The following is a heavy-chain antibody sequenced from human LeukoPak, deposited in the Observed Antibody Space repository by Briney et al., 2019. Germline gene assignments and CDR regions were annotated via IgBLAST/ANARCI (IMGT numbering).Heavy chain of an antibody. Sequence: SETLSLTCTVSGGSVSSGSYYWSWIRQPPGKGLEWIGYIYYSGSTNYNPSLKSRVTMSIDTSKKQFSLKLSSVTAADTAVYYCARSGGSGWDWVFDYCGQGTLVTVSS. CDR2: IYYSGST. V-gene: IGHV4-61*01. D-gene: IGHD6-19*01. J-gene: IGHJ4*02. CDR1: GGSVSSGSYY. CDR3: ARSGGSGWDWVFDY.